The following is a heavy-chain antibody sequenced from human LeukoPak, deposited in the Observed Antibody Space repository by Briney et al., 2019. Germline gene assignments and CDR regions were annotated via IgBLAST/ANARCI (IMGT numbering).Heavy chain of an antibody. V-gene: IGHV4-39*07. D-gene: IGHD6-19*01. Sequence: SETLSLTCTVSGDSVGSGTYSWGWIRQPPGKGLEWIGSIYYSGSTYYNPSLKSRVTISVDTSKNQFSLKLSSVTAANTAVYFCARDAYSSGNDTFDIWGRGTMVTVSS. J-gene: IGHJ3*02. CDR1: GDSVGSGTYS. CDR2: IYYSGST. CDR3: ARDAYSSGNDTFDI.